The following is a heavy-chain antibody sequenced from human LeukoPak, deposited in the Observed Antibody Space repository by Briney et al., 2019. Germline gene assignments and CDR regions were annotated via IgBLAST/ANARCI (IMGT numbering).Heavy chain of an antibody. D-gene: IGHD4-17*01. CDR1: GYTFTSYY. V-gene: IGHV1-46*01. J-gene: IGHJ3*02. CDR3: ARDPVTMDAFDI. Sequence: GASVKVSCNASGYTFTSYYMHWVRQAPGQGLEWMGIINPSGGSTSYAQKFQGRVTMTRDTSTSTVYMELSSLRSEDTAVYYCARDPVTMDAFDIWGQGTMVTVSS. CDR2: INPSGGST.